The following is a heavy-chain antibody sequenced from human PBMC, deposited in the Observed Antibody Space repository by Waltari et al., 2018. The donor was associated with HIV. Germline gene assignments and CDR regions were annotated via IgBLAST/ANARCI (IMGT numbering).Heavy chain of an antibody. CDR2: IYYSGST. J-gene: IGHJ4*02. V-gene: IGHV4-59*01. CDR1: GGSISSYY. D-gene: IGHD3-10*01. Sequence: QVQLQESGPGLVKPSETLSLTCTVSGGSISSYYWSWIRQPPGKGLEWIGYIYYSGSTNYNPSLKSRVTISVDTSKNQFSLKLSSVTAADTAVYYCARWARGKFVDYWGQGTLVTVSS. CDR3: ARWARGKFVDY.